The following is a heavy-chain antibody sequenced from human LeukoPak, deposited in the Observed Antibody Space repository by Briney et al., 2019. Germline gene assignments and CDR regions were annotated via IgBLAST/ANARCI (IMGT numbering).Heavy chain of an antibody. CDR1: GFTFNNYG. CDR3: ARDSVAVAVLDY. V-gene: IGHV1-18*01. D-gene: IGHD6-19*01. J-gene: IGHJ4*02. Sequence: GASVKVSCKASGFTFNNYGFSWVRQAPGQGLEWMGWISAYNDNTDYAQNLQGRVTMTTDTSTSTAYMELRSLKSDDTAVYYCARDSVAVAVLDYWGQGTLVTVSS. CDR2: ISAYNDNT.